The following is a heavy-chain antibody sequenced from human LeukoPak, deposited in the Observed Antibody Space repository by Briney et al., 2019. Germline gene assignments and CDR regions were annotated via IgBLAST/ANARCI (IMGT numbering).Heavy chain of an antibody. CDR3: TRHREVLATDSYYYYFDV. J-gene: IGHJ6*03. CDR2: IRSESNRYAT. D-gene: IGHD5-12*01. CDR1: GFTFSGSG. Sequence: PGGSLKLSCAAPGFTFSGSGMHWVRQASGRGLEWLGRIRSESNRYATAYGTSVTGRFTISRDDSKSMSFLQMNGLKTEDTAVYYCTRHREVLATDSYYYYFDVWGKGTTVTVSS. V-gene: IGHV3-73*01.